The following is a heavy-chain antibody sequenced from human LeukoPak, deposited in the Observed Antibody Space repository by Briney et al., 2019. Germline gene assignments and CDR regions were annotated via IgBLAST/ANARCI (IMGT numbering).Heavy chain of an antibody. CDR1: GVSISSSNSY. D-gene: IGHD4-17*01. CDR2: INHSGST. CDR3: ARIPTVTYYYYYYMDV. J-gene: IGHJ6*03. Sequence: SETLSLTCTVSGVSISSSNSYWGWIRQPPGKGPEWIGEINHSGSTNSNPSLKSRVTISVDTSKNQFSLKLSSVTAADTAVYYCARIPTVTYYYYYYMDVWGKGATVTVSS. V-gene: IGHV4-39*07.